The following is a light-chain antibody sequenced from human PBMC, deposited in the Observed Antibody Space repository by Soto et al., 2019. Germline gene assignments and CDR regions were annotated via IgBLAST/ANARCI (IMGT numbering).Light chain of an antibody. Sequence: EVVLTQSPATLSLSPGERATLSCRASPSVSSSLAWYQQKPGQAPRLLIYDASNRATGIPARFSGSGSGTDFTLTISSLEPEDFAVYYCQQRSNWPWTFGQGTKVEIK. CDR1: PSVSSS. CDR2: DAS. J-gene: IGKJ1*01. CDR3: QQRSNWPWT. V-gene: IGKV3-11*01.